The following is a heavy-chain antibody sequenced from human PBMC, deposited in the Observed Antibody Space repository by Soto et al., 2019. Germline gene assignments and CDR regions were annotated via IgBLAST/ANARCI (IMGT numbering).Heavy chain of an antibody. Sequence: PGGSLRLSCAASGFTFSDYYMSWTRQAPGKGLEWVSYISSSSSYTNYADSVKGRFTISRDNAKNSLYLQMNSLRAEDTAVYYCASLYSYGSPFDYWGQGTLVTVSS. CDR2: ISSSSSYT. D-gene: IGHD5-18*01. CDR1: GFTFSDYY. J-gene: IGHJ4*02. V-gene: IGHV3-11*06. CDR3: ASLYSYGSPFDY.